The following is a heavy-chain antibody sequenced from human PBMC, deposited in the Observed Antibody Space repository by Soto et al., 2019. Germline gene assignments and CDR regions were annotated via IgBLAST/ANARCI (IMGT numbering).Heavy chain of an antibody. CDR3: TRKALVVTSLFFDY. D-gene: IGHD3-22*01. CDR1: GYTFTTYG. CDR2: ISGYNGNT. J-gene: IGHJ4*02. Sequence: ASVKVSCKASGYTFTTYGISWVRQAPGQGLEWMGWISGYNGNTNYAQTFQGRVTMTTDTSTSTAYMELRSLRSDDTAVYFCTRKALVVTSLFFDYWGQGTQVTAPQ. V-gene: IGHV1-18*01.